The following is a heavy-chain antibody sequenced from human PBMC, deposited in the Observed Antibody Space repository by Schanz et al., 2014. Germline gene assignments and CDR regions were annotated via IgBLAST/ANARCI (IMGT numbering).Heavy chain of an antibody. CDR1: GGSISDYY. CDR2: MHYSGST. J-gene: IGHJ5*02. D-gene: IGHD6-6*01. CDR3: ARRGAEYSSSPPWFDP. Sequence: QVQLQESGPGLVKPSETLSLTCTFSGGSISDYYWSWIRQPPGKELEWIGYMHYSGSTNYNPSLKLRVTIALATSKTRSSLNLVFVTAADTAVYYCARRGAEYSSSPPWFDPWCQGPLVTVSS. V-gene: IGHV4-59*08.